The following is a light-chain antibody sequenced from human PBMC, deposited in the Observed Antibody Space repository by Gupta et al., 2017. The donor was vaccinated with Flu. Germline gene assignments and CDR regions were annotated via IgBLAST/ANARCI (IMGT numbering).Light chain of an antibody. Sequence: ITCRASQSISNRLAWYQQKAGKPPKILIYKASTLEGGVPSRFSGSGSGTQFTLTISSLQPDDFATYYCQQYDYYWAFGQGTKVEI. CDR1: QSISNR. V-gene: IGKV1-5*03. J-gene: IGKJ1*01. CDR2: KAS. CDR3: QQYDYYWA.